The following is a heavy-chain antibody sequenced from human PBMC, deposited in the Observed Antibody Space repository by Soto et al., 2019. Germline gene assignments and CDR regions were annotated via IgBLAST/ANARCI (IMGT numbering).Heavy chain of an antibody. CDR1: GFTFSSDA. CDR3: AKDQEWLVSSYYYYGMDV. Sequence: GGSLRLSCAASGFTFSSDAMSWVRQAPGKGLEWVSAISGSGGSTYYADSVKGRFTISRDNSKNTLYLQMNSLRAEDTAVYYCAKDQEWLVSSYYYYGMDVWGQGTTVTVSS. D-gene: IGHD6-19*01. V-gene: IGHV3-23*01. CDR2: ISGSGGST. J-gene: IGHJ6*02.